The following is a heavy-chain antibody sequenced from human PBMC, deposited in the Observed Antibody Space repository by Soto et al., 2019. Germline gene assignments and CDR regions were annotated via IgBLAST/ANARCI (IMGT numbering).Heavy chain of an antibody. D-gene: IGHD4-17*01. Sequence: SVKVSCKASGGTFSSYAISWVRQAPGQGLEWMGGIIPIFGTANYAQKFQGRVTITADKSTSTAYMELSSLRSEDTAVYYCARDWDAHGDYVPFDPWGQGTLVTVSS. CDR1: GGTFSSYA. J-gene: IGHJ5*02. CDR3: ARDWDAHGDYVPFDP. V-gene: IGHV1-69*06. CDR2: IIPIFGTA.